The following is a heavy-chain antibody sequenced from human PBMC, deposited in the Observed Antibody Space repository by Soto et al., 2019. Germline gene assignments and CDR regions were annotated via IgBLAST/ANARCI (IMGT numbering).Heavy chain of an antibody. Sequence: EVLLVESGGGLVKPGGSLRLSCAASGFTFSDYRLAWVRQAPGKGPEWLSTISSTSIYIYYADSLKGRITVSRDNAKNSLYLEMNSLRAEDTAVYYCARERLPDDWKLEGTKEFDPWGQGTLVTVSS. D-gene: IGHD2-21*01. CDR2: ISSTSIYI. V-gene: IGHV3-21*01. J-gene: IGHJ5*02. CDR1: GFTFSDYR. CDR3: ARERLPDDWKLEGTKEFDP.